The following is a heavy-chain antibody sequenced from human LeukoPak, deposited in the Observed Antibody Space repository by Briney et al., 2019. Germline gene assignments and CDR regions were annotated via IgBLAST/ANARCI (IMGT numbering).Heavy chain of an antibody. CDR3: ARTVAGKGTWTY. D-gene: IGHD6-19*01. CDR1: GYTFTSYG. CDR2: TSAYNGNT. V-gene: IGHV1-18*01. J-gene: IGHJ4*02. Sequence: EASVKVSCKASGYTFTSYGISWVRQAPGQGLEWMGWTSAYNGNTNYAQKLQGRVTMTTDTSTSTAYMELRSLRSDDTAVYYCARTVAGKGTWTYWGQGTLVTVSS.